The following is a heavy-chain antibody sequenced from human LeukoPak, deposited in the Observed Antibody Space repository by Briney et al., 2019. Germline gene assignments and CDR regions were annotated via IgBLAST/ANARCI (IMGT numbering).Heavy chain of an antibody. D-gene: IGHD4-17*01. CDR2: NSDSGGST. CDR3: AKDWDDYEAFDI. J-gene: IGHJ3*02. Sequence: GGPLRLSCAASGFTVSSNYMSWVRQAPGEGLGWVSANSDSGGSTYCADSVKSRFTISRDNSKNTLYLQMNSLRAEDTAVYYCAKDWDDYEAFDIWGQGTMVTVSS. CDR1: GFTVSSNY. V-gene: IGHV3-23*01.